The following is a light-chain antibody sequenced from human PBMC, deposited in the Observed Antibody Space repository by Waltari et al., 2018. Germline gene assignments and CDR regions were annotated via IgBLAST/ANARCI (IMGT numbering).Light chain of an antibody. CDR3: QSADSSGSVI. CDR1: ALPTNY. CDR2: KDS. J-gene: IGLJ2*01. V-gene: IGLV3-25*03. Sequence: SYELTQAPSVSVSPGQTARITCSGDALPTNYVYWYQQKPGRAPILMMYKDSGRPSEIPERFSGSTSGATVTLTISGVQAEDEADYYCQSADSSGSVIFGGGTKLTVL.